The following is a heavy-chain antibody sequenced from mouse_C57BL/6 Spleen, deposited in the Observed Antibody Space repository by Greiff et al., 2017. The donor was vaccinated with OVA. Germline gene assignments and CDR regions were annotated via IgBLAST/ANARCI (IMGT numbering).Heavy chain of an antibody. CDR1: GYSITSGYY. Sequence: EVKLQESGPGLVKPSQSLSLTCSVTGYSITSGYYWNWIRQFPGNKLEWMGYISYDGSNNYNPSLKNRISITRDTSKNQFFLKLNSVTTEDTATYYCARDEGYYGYFDVWGTGTTVTVSS. V-gene: IGHV3-6*01. CDR2: ISYDGSN. J-gene: IGHJ1*03. D-gene: IGHD2-3*01. CDR3: ARDEGYYGYFDV.